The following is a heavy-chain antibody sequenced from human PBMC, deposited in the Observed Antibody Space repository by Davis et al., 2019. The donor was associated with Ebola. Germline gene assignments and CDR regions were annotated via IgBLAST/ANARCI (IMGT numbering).Heavy chain of an antibody. D-gene: IGHD3-10*01. J-gene: IGHJ5*02. Sequence: GESLKISCAASGFTFSSHDMHWVRQATGKGLEWISTIGTAGDTYYAGSVKGRFSIFRDNAKNSLFLQMNSLRIEDTAVYHCTRVSGSYYASWGRGTLVTVSS. CDR1: GFTFSSHD. CDR3: TRVSGSYYAS. V-gene: IGHV3-13*01. CDR2: IGTAGDT.